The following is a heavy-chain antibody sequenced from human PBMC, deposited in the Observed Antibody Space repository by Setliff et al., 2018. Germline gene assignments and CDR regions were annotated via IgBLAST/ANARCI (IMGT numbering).Heavy chain of an antibody. V-gene: IGHV4-61*09. CDR3: ASGLGFDY. CDR1: GGSISSGSNY. CDR2: IDPSGNA. D-gene: IGHD7-27*01. Sequence: KPSETLSLTCTVSGGSISSGSNYWSWIRQPAGRGLEWIGHIDPSGNAYYTPSLKSRVTISIDTSKNQFSLKLSSVTAADTAVYYCASGLGFDYWGPGSLVTVSS. J-gene: IGHJ4*01.